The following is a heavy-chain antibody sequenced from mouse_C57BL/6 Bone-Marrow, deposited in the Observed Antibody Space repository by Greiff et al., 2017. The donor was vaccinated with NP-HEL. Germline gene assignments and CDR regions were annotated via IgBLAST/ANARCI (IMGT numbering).Heavy chain of an antibody. D-gene: IGHD1-1*01. CDR1: EYEFPSHD. CDR3: ARFYYYGSSRYFDV. J-gene: IGHJ1*03. V-gene: IGHV5-2*01. Sequence: VQLKQSGGGLVQPGESLKLSCESNEYEFPSHDMSWVRKTPEKRLELVAAINSDGGSTYYPDTMERRFIISRDNTKKTLYLQMSSLRSEDTALYYCARFYYYGSSRYFDVWGTGTTVTVSS. CDR2: INSDGGST.